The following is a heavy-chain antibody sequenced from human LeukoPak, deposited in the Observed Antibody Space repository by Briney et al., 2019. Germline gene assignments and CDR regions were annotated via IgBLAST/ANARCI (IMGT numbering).Heavy chain of an antibody. D-gene: IGHD6-13*01. CDR3: ARGSIAAAGNHGY. J-gene: IGHJ4*02. Sequence: SETLSLTCAVYGGSFSGYYWSWIRQPPGKGLEWIGEINHSGSTNYNPSLKSRVTISVDTSKNQFSLKLSSVTAADTAVYYCARGSIAAAGNHGYWGQGTLVTVSS. V-gene: IGHV4-34*01. CDR2: INHSGST. CDR1: GGSFSGYY.